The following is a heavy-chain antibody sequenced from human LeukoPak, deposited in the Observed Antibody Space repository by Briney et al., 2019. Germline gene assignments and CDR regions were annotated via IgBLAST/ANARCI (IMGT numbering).Heavy chain of an antibody. V-gene: IGHV3-66*01. CDR3: ARDWAYYGSGSYW. D-gene: IGHD3-10*01. J-gene: IGHJ4*02. Sequence: PGGSLRLSCAASGFTSSDYTMNWVRQAPGKGLEWVSVIYSGGSTYYADSVKGRFTISRDNSKNTLYLQMNSLRVEDTAVYYCARDWAYYGSGSYWWGQGTLVTVSS. CDR2: IYSGGST. CDR1: GFTSSDYT.